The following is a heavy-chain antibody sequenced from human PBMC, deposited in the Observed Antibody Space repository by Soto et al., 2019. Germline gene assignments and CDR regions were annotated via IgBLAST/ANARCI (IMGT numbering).Heavy chain of an antibody. CDR1: GGTISSYA. V-gene: IGHV1-69*13. D-gene: IGHD3-22*01. CDR2: IIPIFGTA. Sequence: SVKVSCKASGGTISSYAITWVRQAPGQGLEWMGGIIPIFGTANYAQKFQARVTITADESTSTAYMELSSLRSEDTAVYYCARDRGPSSGYYPYWFDPWGQGTLVTVSS. CDR3: ARDRGPSSGYYPYWFDP. J-gene: IGHJ5*02.